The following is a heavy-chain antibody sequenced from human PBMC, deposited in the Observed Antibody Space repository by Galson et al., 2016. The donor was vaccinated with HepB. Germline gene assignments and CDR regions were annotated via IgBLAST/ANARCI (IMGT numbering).Heavy chain of an antibody. CDR3: ARGIVAAV. V-gene: IGHV3-53*01. CDR2: IYTVGST. D-gene: IGHD2-15*01. CDR1: GFNVGSND. J-gene: IGHJ4*02. Sequence: SLRLSCAASGFNVGSNDVSWVRQDPGKGLEWVSVIYTVGSTNYAESVKGRFTISRDNSKNTVYLQMNSLRVEDTAVYYCARGIVAAVWGQGTLVTVSS.